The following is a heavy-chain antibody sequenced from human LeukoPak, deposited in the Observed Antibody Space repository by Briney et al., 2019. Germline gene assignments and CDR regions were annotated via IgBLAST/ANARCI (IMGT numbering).Heavy chain of an antibody. CDR1: GGSISSGDYY. D-gene: IGHD6-13*01. CDR3: ARGPRYSSSWYQGHLSGWYGANFDY. CDR2: IYYSGST. V-gene: IGHV4-30-4*01. J-gene: IGHJ4*02. Sequence: SQTLSLTCTVSGGSISSGDYYWSWIRQPPGKGLEWIGYIYYSGSTYYNPSLKSRVTISVDTSKNQFSLKLSSVTAADTAVYYCARGPRYSSSWYQGHLSGWYGANFDYWGQGTLVTVSS.